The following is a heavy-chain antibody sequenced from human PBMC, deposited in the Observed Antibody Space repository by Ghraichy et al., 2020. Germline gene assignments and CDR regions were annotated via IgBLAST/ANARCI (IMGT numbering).Heavy chain of an antibody. D-gene: IGHD1-1*01. Sequence: SETLSLTCTVSGGSISSSSYYWGWIRQPPGKGLEWIGSIYYSGSIYYNPSLKSRVTISVDTSKNQFSLKLSSVTAADTAVYYCARQSALSPLFSGNWFPYWFDSWGQGTLVTVSS. CDR1: GGSISSSSYY. CDR2: IYYSGSI. V-gene: IGHV4-39*01. CDR3: ARQSALSPLFSGNWFPYWFDS. J-gene: IGHJ5*01.